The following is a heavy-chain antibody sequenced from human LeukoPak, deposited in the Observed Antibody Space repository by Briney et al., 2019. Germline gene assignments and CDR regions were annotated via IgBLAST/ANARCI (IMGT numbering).Heavy chain of an antibody. J-gene: IGHJ4*02. D-gene: IGHD2-21*02. CDR1: GGPISGYY. Sequence: SETLSLTCTVSGGPISGYYWSWIRQPPAKGLEWIGHVLYSGSTTYDPSLKGRVTISVDTSKNQFSLKLSSVTAADTAVYYCARWWSCGGDCYLLDSWGQGTLVTVSS. V-gene: IGHV4-59*01. CDR2: VLYSGST. CDR3: ARWWSCGGDCYLLDS.